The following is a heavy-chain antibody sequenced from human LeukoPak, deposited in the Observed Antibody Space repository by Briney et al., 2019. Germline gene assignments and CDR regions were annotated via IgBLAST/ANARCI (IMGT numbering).Heavy chain of an antibody. CDR1: GYTFTSYD. V-gene: IGHV1-8*01. J-gene: IGHJ6*03. CDR2: MNPNSGNT. D-gene: IGHD3-22*01. Sequence: ASVKVSCKASGYTFTSYDINWVRQATGQGLEWMGWMNPNSGNTGYAQKFRGRVTMTRNTSISTAYMELSSLRPEDTAVYYCARGPNDYYYDSSGYYYYYYYMDVWGKGTTVTVSS. CDR3: ARGPNDYYYDSSGYYYYYYYMDV.